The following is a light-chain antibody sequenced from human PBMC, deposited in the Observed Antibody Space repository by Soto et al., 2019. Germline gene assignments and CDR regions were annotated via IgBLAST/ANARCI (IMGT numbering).Light chain of an antibody. CDR3: QQYDNLPPTGK. CDR1: QSISSW. Sequence: DIQMTQSPSTLSASVGDRVTITCRASQSISSWLAWYQQKPGKAPKLLIYDASSLERGVPSRFSGSGSGTEFAFTISNRQPEDIATYYCQQYDNLPPTGKFGQETKVDVK. J-gene: IGKJ1*01. CDR2: DAS. V-gene: IGKV1-5*01.